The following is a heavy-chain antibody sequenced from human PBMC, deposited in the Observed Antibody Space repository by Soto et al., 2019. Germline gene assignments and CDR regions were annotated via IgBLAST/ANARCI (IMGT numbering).Heavy chain of an antibody. D-gene: IGHD5-12*01. J-gene: IGHJ4*02. CDR2: ISYDGSNK. Sequence: PGGSLRLSCAASGFTFSDYAMHWVRQAPGKGLEWVAVISYDGSNKYYADSVKGRFTFSRDNPENTLYLQMNSLRAEDTAVYYCANDVRPDGYRDIDYWGQGTLVTVSS. CDR3: ANDVRPDGYRDIDY. V-gene: IGHV3-30*18. CDR1: GFTFSDYA.